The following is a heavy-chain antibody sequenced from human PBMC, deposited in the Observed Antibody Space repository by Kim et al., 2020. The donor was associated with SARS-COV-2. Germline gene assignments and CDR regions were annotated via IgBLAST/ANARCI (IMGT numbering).Heavy chain of an antibody. Sequence: GESLKITCKGSGYSFTSYWIGWVRQMPGKGLEWMGIIYPGDSDTRYSPSFQGQVTISADKSISTAYLQWSSLKASDTAMYYCARLGPSQLLRYFDWQPQGGWFDPWGQGTLVTVSS. CDR2: IYPGDSDT. D-gene: IGHD3-9*01. CDR3: ARLGPSQLLRYFDWQPQGGWFDP. V-gene: IGHV5-51*01. CDR1: GYSFTSYW. J-gene: IGHJ5*02.